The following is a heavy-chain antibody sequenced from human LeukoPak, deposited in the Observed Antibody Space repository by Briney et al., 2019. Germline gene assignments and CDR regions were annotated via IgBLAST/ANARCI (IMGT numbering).Heavy chain of an antibody. CDR3: TTDSFDYGDYESY. CDR1: GFTFSNAW. Sequence: GGSLRLSCAASGFTFSNAWMSWVRQAPGKGREWVGRIKSKTDGGTTDYAAPVKGRFTISRDDSKNTLYLQMNSLKTEDTAVYYCTTDSFDYGDYESYWGQGTLVTVSS. V-gene: IGHV3-15*01. CDR2: IKSKTDGGTT. J-gene: IGHJ4*02. D-gene: IGHD4-17*01.